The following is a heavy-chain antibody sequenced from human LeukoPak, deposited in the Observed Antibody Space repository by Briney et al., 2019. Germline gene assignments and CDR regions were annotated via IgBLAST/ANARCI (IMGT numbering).Heavy chain of an antibody. CDR1: GGSISSSSYY. Sequence: PSETLSLTCTVSGGSISSSSYYWSWIRQPAGKGLEWIGRIYTSGSTNYNPSLKSRVTISVDTSKNQFSLKLSSVTAADTAVYYCARSPGYMDVWGKGTTVTVSS. J-gene: IGHJ6*03. CDR3: ARSPGYMDV. V-gene: IGHV4-61*02. CDR2: IYTSGST.